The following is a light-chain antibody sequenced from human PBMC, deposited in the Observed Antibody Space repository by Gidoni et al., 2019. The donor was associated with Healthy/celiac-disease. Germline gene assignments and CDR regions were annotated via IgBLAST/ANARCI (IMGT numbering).Light chain of an antibody. CDR3: QQLNSYPWT. CDR2: AAS. CDR1: QGISSY. J-gene: IGKJ1*01. V-gene: IGKV1-9*01. Sequence: DIQLTQSPSFLSASVGDRVPITCRASQGISSYLAWYQQKPGKAPKLLIYAASTSQSGVPSRFSGSGSGTEFTLTISRLQPEDFATYYCQQLNSYPWTFGQGTKVEIK.